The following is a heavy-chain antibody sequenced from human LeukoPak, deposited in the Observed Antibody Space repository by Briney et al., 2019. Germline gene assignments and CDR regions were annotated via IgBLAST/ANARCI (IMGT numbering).Heavy chain of an antibody. Sequence: SVKVSCKASGGTFSSYAISWVRQAPGQRLEWMGGIIPIFGTANYAQKFQGRVTITADESTSTAYMKLSSLRSEDTAVYYCARGRSYLDAFDIWGQGTMVTVSS. CDR1: GGTFSSYA. V-gene: IGHV1-69*13. D-gene: IGHD1-26*01. CDR3: ARGRSYLDAFDI. J-gene: IGHJ3*02. CDR2: IIPIFGTA.